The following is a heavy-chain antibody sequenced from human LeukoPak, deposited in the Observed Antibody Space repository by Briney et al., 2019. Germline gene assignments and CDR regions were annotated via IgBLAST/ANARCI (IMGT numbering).Heavy chain of an antibody. Sequence: GGSLRLSCATSGFTFSNYWMSWVRQAPGEGLEWVANIKEDGSEKYYVDSVKGRFTISRDNAKNSLYLQMNSLRAEDTAVYYCARTIRGYWGQGTLVTVSS. CDR1: GFTFSNYW. CDR2: IKEDGSEK. V-gene: IGHV3-7*01. J-gene: IGHJ4*02. CDR3: ARTIRGY. D-gene: IGHD3-10*01.